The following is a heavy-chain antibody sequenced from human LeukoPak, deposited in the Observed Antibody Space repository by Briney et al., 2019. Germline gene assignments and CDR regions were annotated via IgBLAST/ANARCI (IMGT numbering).Heavy chain of an antibody. Sequence: GGSLRLSCAASGFTFSDYYMSWIRQAPGKGLEWVSYISSSGSTIYYADSVKGRFTISRDNAKNSLYLQMNSLRAEDTAVYYCARESLRGSYLYFDYWGQGTLVTVSS. J-gene: IGHJ4*02. V-gene: IGHV3-11*01. CDR3: ARESLRGSYLYFDY. D-gene: IGHD1-26*01. CDR1: GFTFSDYY. CDR2: ISSSGSTI.